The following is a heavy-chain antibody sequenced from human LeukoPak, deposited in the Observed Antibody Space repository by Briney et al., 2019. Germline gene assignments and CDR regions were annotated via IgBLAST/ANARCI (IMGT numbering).Heavy chain of an antibody. D-gene: IGHD1-26*01. CDR2: IKEDGSEK. J-gene: IGHJ4*02. V-gene: IGHV3-7*01. CDR1: GFTFSRYW. CDR3: AIDSWELRGY. Sequence: GGSLRLSCAASGFTFSRYWMRWVRQAPGKGLEWVANIKEDGSEKYYVDSVKGRFTISRDNAKNSPYLQMNSLRADDTAVYYCAIDSWELRGYWGQGTLVTVSS.